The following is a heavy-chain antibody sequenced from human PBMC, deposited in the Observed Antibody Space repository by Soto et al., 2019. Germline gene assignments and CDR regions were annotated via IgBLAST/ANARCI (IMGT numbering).Heavy chain of an antibody. CDR2: IYHSGST. Sequence: SETLSLTCAVSSGSISSSNWWSWVRQPPGKGLEWIGEIYHSGSTNYNPSPKSRVTISVDKSKNQFSLKLSSVTAADTAVYYCARGNVRYFDWLPSGGCAFDIWGQGTMVTVSS. D-gene: IGHD3-9*01. CDR3: ARGNVRYFDWLPSGGCAFDI. J-gene: IGHJ3*02. CDR1: SGSISSSNW. V-gene: IGHV4-4*02.